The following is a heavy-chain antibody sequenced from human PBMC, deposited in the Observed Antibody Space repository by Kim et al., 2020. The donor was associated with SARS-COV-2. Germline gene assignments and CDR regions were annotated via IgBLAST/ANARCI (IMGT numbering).Heavy chain of an antibody. J-gene: IGHJ4*02. CDR2: INHSGST. CDR1: GGSFSGYY. D-gene: IGHD4-17*01. V-gene: IGHV4-34*01. Sequence: SETLSLTCAVYGGSFSGYYWSWIRQPPGKGLEWIGEINHSGSTNYNPSLKSRVTISVDTSKNQFSLKLSSVTAADTAVYYCARQTTVTGSVVWYFDYWGQGTLVTVSS. CDR3: ARQTTVTGSVVWYFDY.